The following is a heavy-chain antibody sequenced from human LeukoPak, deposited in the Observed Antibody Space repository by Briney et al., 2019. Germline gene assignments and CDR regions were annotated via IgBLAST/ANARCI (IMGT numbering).Heavy chain of an antibody. CDR2: IYTSGST. V-gene: IGHV4-4*07. D-gene: IGHD5-18*01. CDR3: ARGYSNGYVDY. Sequence: SETLSLTCIVSGGSINYYYWSWIRQVAGKGLEWTGRIYTSGSTNYNPSLKSRITMPVDTSKNQFSLKLSSVTAADTAVYYCARGYSNGYVDYWGQGTLVTVSS. J-gene: IGHJ4*02. CDR1: GGSINYYY.